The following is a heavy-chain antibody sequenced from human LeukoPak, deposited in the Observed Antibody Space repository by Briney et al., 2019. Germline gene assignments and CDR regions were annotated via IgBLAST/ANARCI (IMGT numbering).Heavy chain of an antibody. CDR3: ARDLKSEYYFDY. Sequence: SETLSLTCTVSSYSISSGYYWGWIRQPPGKGLEWVGRIYHSGSTYYNPSLKSRVIISVDTSKNQFSLKLSSVTAPDTAVYFCARDLKSEYYFDYWGQGTLVTVSS. D-gene: IGHD3-10*01. CDR2: IYHSGST. CDR1: SYSISSGYY. J-gene: IGHJ4*02. V-gene: IGHV4-38-2*02.